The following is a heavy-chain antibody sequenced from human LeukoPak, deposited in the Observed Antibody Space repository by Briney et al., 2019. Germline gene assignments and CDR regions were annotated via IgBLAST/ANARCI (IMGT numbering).Heavy chain of an antibody. V-gene: IGHV1-2*02. J-gene: IGHJ5*02. CDR3: ARARITMVRGVIIPHHWFDP. CDR1: GYTFTGYY. CDR2: INPNSGGT. D-gene: IGHD3-10*01. Sequence: ASVKVSCKASGYTFTGYYMHWVRQAPGQGLEWMGWINPNSGGTNYAQKFQGRVTMTRDTSISTAYMELSRLRSDDTAVYYCARARITMVRGVIIPHHWFDPWGQGTLVTVSS.